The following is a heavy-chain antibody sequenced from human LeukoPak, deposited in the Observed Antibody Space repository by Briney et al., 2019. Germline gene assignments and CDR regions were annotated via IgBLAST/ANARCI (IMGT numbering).Heavy chain of an antibody. CDR3: ARASVYQAGFDY. J-gene: IGHJ4*02. V-gene: IGHV4-34*01. Sequence: SETLSLTCAVYGGSFSGYYWSWIRQPPGKGLEWIGEINHSGSTNYNPSLKSRVTISVDTSKNQFSLKLSSVTAADTAVYDCARASVYQAGFDYWGQGTLVTVSS. CDR2: INHSGST. D-gene: IGHD6-13*01. CDR1: GGSFSGYY.